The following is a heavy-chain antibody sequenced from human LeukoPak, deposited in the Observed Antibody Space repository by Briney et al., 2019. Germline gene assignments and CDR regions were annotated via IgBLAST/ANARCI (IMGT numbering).Heavy chain of an antibody. Sequence: GASVKVSCKASGYTFTSYGISWVRQAPGQGLEWMGWISAYNGNTNYAQKLQGRVTMTRNTSISTAYMELSSLRSEDTAVYYCASSGCSGSTCQFDYWGQGTLVTVSS. CDR1: GYTFTSYG. CDR2: ISAYNGNT. J-gene: IGHJ4*02. CDR3: ASSGCSGSTCQFDY. D-gene: IGHD2-15*01. V-gene: IGHV1-18*01.